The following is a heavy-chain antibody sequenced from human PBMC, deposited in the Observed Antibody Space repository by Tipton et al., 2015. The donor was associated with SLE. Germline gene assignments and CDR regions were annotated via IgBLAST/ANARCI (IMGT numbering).Heavy chain of an antibody. V-gene: IGHV4-34*01. CDR3: VYGDWLGLDY. CDR1: GGSFSDYY. Sequence: GLVKPSETLSLSCDVYGGSFSDYYWMWIRQPPGKGLEWIAYIYDGGSTYYNPSLKSRVTISVDTSKNQFSLKLSSVTAADTAVYYCVYGDWLGLDYWGQGTLVTVSS. CDR2: IYDGGST. J-gene: IGHJ4*02. D-gene: IGHD4-17*01.